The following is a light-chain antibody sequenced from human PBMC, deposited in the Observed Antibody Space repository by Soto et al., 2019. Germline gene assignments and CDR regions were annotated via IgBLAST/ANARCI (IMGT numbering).Light chain of an antibody. Sequence: EIVLTQSPGTLSLSPGERATLSCSSSQSVSSRYLAWYQQKPGQAPSLLMYGASSRATGIPERFSGSGSGTDFTLTISSLEPEDFEIYYCQQRSNWPITFGQGTRLEIK. CDR1: QSVSSRY. CDR2: GAS. CDR3: QQRSNWPIT. V-gene: IGKV3D-20*02. J-gene: IGKJ5*01.